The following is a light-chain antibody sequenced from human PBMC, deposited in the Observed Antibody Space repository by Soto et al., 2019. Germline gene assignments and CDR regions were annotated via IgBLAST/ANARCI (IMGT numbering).Light chain of an antibody. Sequence: QPVLTQPASVSGSPGQSITISCTGTSSDVGNYNYVSWYQHHPGKAPKLMIHDVSNRPSGVSNRFSGSKSGNTASLTISGLQAEDEADYYCSSYTTSNTLLFGGGTKLTVL. CDR2: DVS. CDR3: SSYTTSNTLL. CDR1: SSDVGNYNY. V-gene: IGLV2-14*03. J-gene: IGLJ2*01.